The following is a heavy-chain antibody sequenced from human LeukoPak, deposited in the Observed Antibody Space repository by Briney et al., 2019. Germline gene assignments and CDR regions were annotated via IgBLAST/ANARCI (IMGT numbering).Heavy chain of an antibody. CDR3: VGQLGNSGHTG. Sequence: GGSLRLSCVASGFTVSSNYMSCVRQAPGKGLEWVSIIYRDGSTSYADSVKGRFTISRDNSKNTLYLQMNSLRAEDTAVYYCVGQLGNSGHTGWGQGTLVTVSS. CDR2: IYRDGST. CDR1: GFTVSSNY. J-gene: IGHJ4*02. V-gene: IGHV3-53*01. D-gene: IGHD5-12*01.